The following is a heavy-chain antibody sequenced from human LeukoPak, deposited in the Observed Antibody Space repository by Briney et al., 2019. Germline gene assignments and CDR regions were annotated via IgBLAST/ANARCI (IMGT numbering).Heavy chain of an antibody. V-gene: IGHV4-39*01. Sequence: SETLSLTCTVSGGSISSSSYYWGWVRQPPGKGLEWIGSIYYSGSTYYNPSLKSRVTISVDTSKNQFSLKLSSVTAADTAVYYCARRRDLFDYWGQGTLVTVSS. J-gene: IGHJ4*02. CDR3: ARRRDLFDY. CDR1: GGSISSSSYY. CDR2: IYYSGST.